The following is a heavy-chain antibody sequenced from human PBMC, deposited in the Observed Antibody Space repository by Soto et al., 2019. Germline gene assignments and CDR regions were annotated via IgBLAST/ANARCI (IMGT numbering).Heavy chain of an antibody. CDR2: ISPSSGGT. D-gene: IGHD6-13*01. J-gene: IGHJ3*01. CDR3: TRSIITTAGTDAFDL. Sequence: QVQLVQSGAEVKKPGASVRVSCXXXGXXXXXXXXXXXRXXXGHGPEWMGMISPSSGGTDYAQKFXGRVTXTXXTSXSTVXXXLSSLRXEDTAVYYCTRSIITTAGTDAFDLWGQGTLVTVSS. V-gene: IGHV1-46*03. CDR1: GXXXXXXX.